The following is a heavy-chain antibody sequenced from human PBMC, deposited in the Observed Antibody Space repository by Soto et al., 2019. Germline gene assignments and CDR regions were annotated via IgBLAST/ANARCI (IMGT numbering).Heavy chain of an antibody. V-gene: IGHV4-39*02. J-gene: IGHJ4*02. D-gene: IGHD2-15*01. CDR1: GGSITSSSYY. CDR3: AREGGRYCSGGSCQVDY. CDR2: IYYSGNT. Sequence: QLQLQESGPGLVKPSETLSLTCTVSGGSITSSSYYWGWIRQPPGKGLEWIGSIYYSGNTYYTPXLKSRVTISVDXSXNXXSLKLSCVTAADTAVYYCAREGGRYCSGGSCQVDYWGQGTLVTVSS.